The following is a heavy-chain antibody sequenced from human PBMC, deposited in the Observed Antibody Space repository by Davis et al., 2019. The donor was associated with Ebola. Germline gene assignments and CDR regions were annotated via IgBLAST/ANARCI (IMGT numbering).Heavy chain of an antibody. CDR1: GFTFSSYG. V-gene: IGHV3-30*03. CDR2: ISYDGSNK. D-gene: IGHD2-15*01. Sequence: PGGSLKLSCAASGFTFSSYGMHWVRQAPGKGLEWVAVISYDGSNKYYADSVKGRFTISRDNSKNTLYLQMNSLRAEDTAVYFCARVPVSRTRIEERPAYFYYYGMDVWGQGTTVTVSS. J-gene: IGHJ6*02. CDR3: ARVPVSRTRIEERPAYFYYYGMDV.